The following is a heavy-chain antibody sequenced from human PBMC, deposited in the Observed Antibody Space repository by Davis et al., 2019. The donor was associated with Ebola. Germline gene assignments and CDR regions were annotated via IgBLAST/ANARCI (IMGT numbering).Heavy chain of an antibody. CDR1: GFTFSTYA. J-gene: IGHJ3*02. V-gene: IGHV3-23*01. D-gene: IGHD6-19*01. Sequence: GESLKISCAGSGFTFSTYAMTWVRQAPGKGLEWVSRISGSGDNPHYADSVKGRFTISRDNSKNTLYLQMNSLRIEDTAVYYCATGTAVPAVHAFNIWGQGTMVTVSS. CDR3: ATGTAVPAVHAFNI. CDR2: ISGSGDNP.